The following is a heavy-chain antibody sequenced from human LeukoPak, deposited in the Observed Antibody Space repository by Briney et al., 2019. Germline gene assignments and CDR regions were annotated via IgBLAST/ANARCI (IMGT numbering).Heavy chain of an antibody. CDR1: GGSISSSNW. Sequence: SETLSLTCAVSGGSISSSNWWSWVRQPPGKGLEWIGEIYHSGSTNYNPSLKSRVTISVDKSKNQFSLKLSSVTAADTAVYYCARAREYYYDSSGYYAGYYFDYWGQGTLVTVSS. CDR2: IYHSGST. V-gene: IGHV4-4*02. CDR3: ARAREYYYDSSGYYAGYYFDY. D-gene: IGHD3-22*01. J-gene: IGHJ4*02.